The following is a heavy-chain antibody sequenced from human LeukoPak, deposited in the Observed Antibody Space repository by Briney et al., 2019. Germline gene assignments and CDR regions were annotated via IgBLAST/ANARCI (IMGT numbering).Heavy chain of an antibody. CDR1: GGTFSSYA. D-gene: IGHD6-13*01. Sequence: SVKVSCKASGGTFSSYAISWVRQAPGQGLEWMGRIIPILGIANYAQKFQGRVTITADKSTSTAYKELSSLRSEDTAVYYCARGGQQLVPHYWGQGTLVTVSS. V-gene: IGHV1-69*04. CDR3: ARGGQQLVPHY. J-gene: IGHJ4*02. CDR2: IIPILGIA.